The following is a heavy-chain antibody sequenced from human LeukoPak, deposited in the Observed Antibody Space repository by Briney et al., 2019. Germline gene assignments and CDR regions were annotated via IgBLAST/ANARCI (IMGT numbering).Heavy chain of an antibody. J-gene: IGHJ6*02. D-gene: IGHD3-22*01. V-gene: IGHV4-59*01. CDR2: IYYSGST. Sequence: SETLSLTCTVSGGSISSYYWNWIRQPPGKGLEWIGYIYYSGSTNYNPSLKSRVTISVDTSKDQFSLKLSSVTAADTAVYYCARDRTLYYYDSSGYYPYYYGMDVWGQGTTVTVSS. CDR1: GGSISSYY. CDR3: ARDRTLYYYDSSGYYPYYYGMDV.